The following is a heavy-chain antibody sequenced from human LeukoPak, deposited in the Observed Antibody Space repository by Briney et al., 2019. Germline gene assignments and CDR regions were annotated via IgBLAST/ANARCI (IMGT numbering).Heavy chain of an antibody. CDR2: IYPRDGST. V-gene: IGHV1-46*01. Sequence: ASVKVSCKASGYTFTNNYLHWVRQAPGQGLEWMGMIYPRDGSTSYAQNFQGRVTVTRDTSTTTVHMELRGLRSEDTAVYYCTKVRPPPGSGWYGGDDYWGQGTLVTVSS. CDR3: TKVRPPPGSGWYGGDDY. J-gene: IGHJ4*02. D-gene: IGHD6-19*01. CDR1: GYTFTNNY.